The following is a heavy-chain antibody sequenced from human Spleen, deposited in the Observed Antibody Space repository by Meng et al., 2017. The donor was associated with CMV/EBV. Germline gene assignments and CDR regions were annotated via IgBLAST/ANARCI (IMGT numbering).Heavy chain of an antibody. CDR1: GGSISSSSYY. V-gene: IGHV4-39*07. CDR2: IYYSGST. Sequence: SETLSLTCTVSGGSISSSSYYWGWIRQPPGKGLEWIGSIYYSGSTYYNPSLKSRVTISVDTSKNQFSLKLSSVTAADTAVYYCAREPGGYSSSSGELDYWGQGTLVTVSS. D-gene: IGHD6-6*01. CDR3: AREPGGYSSSSGELDY. J-gene: IGHJ4*02.